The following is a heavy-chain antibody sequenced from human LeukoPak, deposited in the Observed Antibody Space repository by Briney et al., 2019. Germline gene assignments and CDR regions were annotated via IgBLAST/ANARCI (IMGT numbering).Heavy chain of an antibody. CDR2: ITAGGAST. CDR3: TRQRRGTYCAFDS. V-gene: IGHV3-11*01. CDR1: GFSISDYY. D-gene: IGHD3-16*01. J-gene: IGHJ4*02. Sequence: GGSLRLSCNASGFSISDYYMSWIRQSPGKGLEWISYITAGGASTNYADSVKGRFTISRDKAKNSVALQLNSLRAEDTAVYYCTRQRRGTYCAFDSWGQGTLGSVSS.